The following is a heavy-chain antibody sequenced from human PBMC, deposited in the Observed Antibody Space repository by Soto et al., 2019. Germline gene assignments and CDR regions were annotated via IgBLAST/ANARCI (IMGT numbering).Heavy chain of an antibody. Sequence: QVHLVQSGAEVKKPGASVKVSCKGSGYAFTTYGITWVRQAPGQGLEWMGWISAHNGNTNYGQKLQGRVTVTRDTSTSTAYMELRSLRSDDTAVYYCARGRYGDYWGKGALVTVSS. J-gene: IGHJ4*02. D-gene: IGHD1-1*01. CDR1: GYAFTTYG. CDR2: ISAHNGNT. V-gene: IGHV1-18*01. CDR3: ARGRYGDY.